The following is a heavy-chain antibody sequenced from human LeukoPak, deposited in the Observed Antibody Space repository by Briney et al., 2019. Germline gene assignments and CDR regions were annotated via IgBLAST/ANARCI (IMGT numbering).Heavy chain of an antibody. CDR1: GYTFTSYG. J-gene: IGHJ4*02. Sequence: GASVKVSCKASGYTFTSYGISWVRQAPGQGLEWMGWISAYNGNTNYAQKLQGRVTMTTDTSTSTAYMELRSLRSDDTAVYYCARVGVLKKWFGELLYPYSDYWGQGTLVTVSS. D-gene: IGHD3-10*01. CDR2: ISAYNGNT. CDR3: ARVGVLKKWFGELLYPYSDY. V-gene: IGHV1-18*04.